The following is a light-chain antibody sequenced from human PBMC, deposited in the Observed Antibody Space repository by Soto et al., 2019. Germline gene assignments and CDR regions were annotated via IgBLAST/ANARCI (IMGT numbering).Light chain of an antibody. CDR3: QQLESYPST. V-gene: IGKV1-9*01. CDR2: AAS. CDR1: QGISSY. Sequence: DINLTKSPAFVSISVGARAPTTTLASQGISSYSAWYQQKPGKAPKLLIYAASTLQSGVPSRFAGSGSGTDFTLTISSLQPEDFATYYCQQLESYPSTFGGGTKVDIK. J-gene: IGKJ4*01.